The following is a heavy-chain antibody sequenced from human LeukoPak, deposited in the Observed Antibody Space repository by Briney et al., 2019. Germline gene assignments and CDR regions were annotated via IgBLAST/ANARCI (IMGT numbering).Heavy chain of an antibody. V-gene: IGHV3-15*01. J-gene: IGHJ4*02. CDR3: TTMAYYHDSSGYSLYDY. D-gene: IGHD3-22*01. CDR1: GFTFSNAW. CDR2: IKSKTDGGTT. Sequence: GGSLRLSCAASGFTFSNAWMSWVRQAPGNGLEWVGRIKSKTDGGTTDYAAPVKGRFTISRDDSKNTLYLQMNSLKTEDTAVYYCTTMAYYHDSSGYSLYDYWGQGTLVTVSS.